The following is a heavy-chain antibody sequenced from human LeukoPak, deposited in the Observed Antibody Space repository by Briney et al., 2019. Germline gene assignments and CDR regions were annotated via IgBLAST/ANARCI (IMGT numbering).Heavy chain of an antibody. Sequence: ASVKVSCKASGYTFTGYYIHWVRQVPGQGLEWMGWINPNSGGTNSAQKFQGRVSLTRDTSISTAYMELSRLRSDDTAVYYCARARYSYGYVDYWGQGTLVTVSS. CDR1: GYTFTGYY. V-gene: IGHV1-2*02. J-gene: IGHJ4*02. D-gene: IGHD5-18*01. CDR3: ARARYSYGYVDY. CDR2: INPNSGGT.